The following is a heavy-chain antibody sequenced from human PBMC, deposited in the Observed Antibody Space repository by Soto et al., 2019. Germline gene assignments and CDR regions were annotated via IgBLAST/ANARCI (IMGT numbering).Heavy chain of an antibody. J-gene: IGHJ5*02. D-gene: IGHD2-2*02. V-gene: IGHV1-3*01. CDR3: AKTVGVPAAIWFDP. CDR1: GYTFSTYT. CDR2: INGGNSDT. Sequence: KVSCKASGYTFSTYTVHWVRQAPGQRLEWMGWINGGNSDTKYSQKLQGRVTITRDTSATTAYMELSSLRSEDTAVYYCAKTVGVPAAIWFDPWGQGTLVTVSS.